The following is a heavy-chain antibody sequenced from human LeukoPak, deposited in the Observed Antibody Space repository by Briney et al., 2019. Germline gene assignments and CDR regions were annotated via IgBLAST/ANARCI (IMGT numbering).Heavy chain of an antibody. CDR3: AREGSMTARPFVSIDY. CDR1: GGSISTYY. D-gene: IGHD6-6*01. Sequence: PSETPSLTCTASGGSISTYYWSWIRQPAGKGLEWIGRIHTSGNTDYNPSFKSRVTMSVDTSKNQFSLKLSSVTAADTAVYYCAREGSMTARPFVSIDYWGQGTLVTISS. CDR2: IHTSGNT. J-gene: IGHJ4*02. V-gene: IGHV4-4*07.